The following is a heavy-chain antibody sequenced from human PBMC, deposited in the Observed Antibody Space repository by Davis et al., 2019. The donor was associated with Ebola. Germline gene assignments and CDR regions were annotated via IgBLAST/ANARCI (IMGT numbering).Heavy chain of an antibody. CDR3: ARGPINNYGDSLIDY. CDR2: INPSGGST. V-gene: IGHV1-46*01. Sequence: AASVKVSCKASGGTFSSYAISWVRQAPGQGLEWMGIINPSGGSTSYAQKFQGRVTMTRDKSTSTAYMELSSLRSEDTAVYYCARGPINNYGDSLIDYWGQGTLVTVSS. D-gene: IGHD4-17*01. J-gene: IGHJ4*02. CDR1: GGTFSSYA.